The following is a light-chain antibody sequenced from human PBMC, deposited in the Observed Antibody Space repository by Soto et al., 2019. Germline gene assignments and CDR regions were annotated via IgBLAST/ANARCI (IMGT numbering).Light chain of an antibody. Sequence: QSALTQPASVSGSPGQSITISCTGTSRDVGNYNLVAWYQQHPGRAPKLLIYEDSQRPLGISHRFSASKSGNTASLTISGLQAEDEADYYCSSYVGRKSYGFGTGTKLTVL. CDR3: SSYVGRKSYG. J-gene: IGLJ1*01. CDR2: EDS. V-gene: IGLV2-23*01. CDR1: SRDVGNYNL.